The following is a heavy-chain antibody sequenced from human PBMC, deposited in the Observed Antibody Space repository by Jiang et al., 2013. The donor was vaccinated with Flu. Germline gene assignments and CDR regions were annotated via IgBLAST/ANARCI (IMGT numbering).Heavy chain of an antibody. CDR3: ARHLAYCGGDCSGCAFDI. V-gene: IGHV1-18*01. D-gene: IGHD2-21*02. J-gene: IGHJ3*02. CDR1: GYTFTSYG. CDR2: ISAYNGNT. Sequence: GAEVKKPGASVKVSCKASGYTFTSYGISWVRQAPGQGLEWMGWISAYNGNTNYAQKLQGRVTMTTDTSTSTAYMELRSLRSDDTAVYYCARHLAYCGGDCSGCAFDIWGQGTMVTISS.